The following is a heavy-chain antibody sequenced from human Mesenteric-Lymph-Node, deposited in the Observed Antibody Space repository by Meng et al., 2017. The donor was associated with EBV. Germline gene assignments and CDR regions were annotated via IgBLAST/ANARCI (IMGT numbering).Heavy chain of an antibody. CDR3: ARDKDDLSGSYYAPGGLFDF. Sequence: QVQLVESGGGMVQPGKSLTLPCAASGFPSRRHSMHWVRQAPGKGLEWVAVISYDGSDKFYVDSVKGRFSISRDNSKNMLHLQMDSLRPDDTALYYCARDKDDLSGSYYAPGGLFDFWGLGTLVTVAS. CDR2: ISYDGSDK. D-gene: IGHD3-22*01. J-gene: IGHJ4*02. CDR1: GFPSRRHS. V-gene: IGHV3-30-3*01.